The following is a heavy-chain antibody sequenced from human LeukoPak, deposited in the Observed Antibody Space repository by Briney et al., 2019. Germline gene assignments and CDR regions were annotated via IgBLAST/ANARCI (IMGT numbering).Heavy chain of an antibody. Sequence: GGSLRLSCAASGFTFGNYGMSWVRQAPGKGLEWVSGIKGNAASTGYADSVKGRFTISRDNAKKSLYLQMNSLRVEDTALYYCVRDLGYCSSTSCYADYWGQGTPVSVSS. CDR3: VRDLGYCSSTSCYADY. CDR2: IKGNAAST. CDR1: GFTFGNYG. V-gene: IGHV3-20*04. J-gene: IGHJ4*02. D-gene: IGHD2-2*01.